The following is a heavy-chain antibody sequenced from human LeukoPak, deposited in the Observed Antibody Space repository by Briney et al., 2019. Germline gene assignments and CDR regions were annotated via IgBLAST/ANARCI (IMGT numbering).Heavy chain of an antibody. D-gene: IGHD4-11*01. V-gene: IGHV1-69*05. Sequence: SVKVSCKASGGSFTNYAISWVRQAPGQGLEWMGGTIPLFGTANHAQKFQGSATITTDESTSTVYMELSSSRSEDTAVYYCAGSGTDSSYISLGYFQYWGQGTLVTVSS. CDR3: AGSGTDSSYISLGYFQY. CDR2: TIPLFGTA. J-gene: IGHJ1*01. CDR1: GGSFTNYA.